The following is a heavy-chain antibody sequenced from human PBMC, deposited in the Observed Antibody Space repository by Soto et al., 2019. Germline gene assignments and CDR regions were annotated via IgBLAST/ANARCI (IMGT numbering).Heavy chain of an antibody. D-gene: IGHD6-13*01. Sequence: SCKASGSTFSSYAMHWVRQAPGKGLEWVAVISYDGSNKYYADSVKGRFTISRDNSKNTLYLQMNSLRAEDTAVYYCAREGGYSSSWYLHNWFDPWGQGTLVTVSS. CDR2: ISYDGSNK. CDR3: AREGGYSSSWYLHNWFDP. V-gene: IGHV3-30-3*01. CDR1: GSTFSSYA. J-gene: IGHJ5*02.